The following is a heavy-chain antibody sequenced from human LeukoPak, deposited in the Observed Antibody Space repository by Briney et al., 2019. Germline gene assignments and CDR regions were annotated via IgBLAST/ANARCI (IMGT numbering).Heavy chain of an antibody. Sequence: ASVKVSCKASGYTFTSYGISWVRQAPGQGLEWMGWINPNSGGTNYAQKFQGRVTMTRDTSISTAYMELSRLRSDDTAVYYCARVHSSSWYGEDWGQGTLVTVSS. CDR3: ARVHSSSWYGED. V-gene: IGHV1-2*02. J-gene: IGHJ4*02. CDR2: INPNSGGT. D-gene: IGHD6-13*01. CDR1: GYTFTSYG.